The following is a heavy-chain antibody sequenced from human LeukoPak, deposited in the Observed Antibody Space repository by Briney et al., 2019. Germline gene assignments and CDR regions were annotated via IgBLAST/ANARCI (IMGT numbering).Heavy chain of an antibody. V-gene: IGHV4-59*01. CDR2: MYYSGST. CDR3: VRDYASRGWFDL. J-gene: IGHJ5*02. D-gene: IGHD1-26*01. CDR1: GGSISSYY. Sequence: PSETLSLTCTVSGGSISSYYWSWIRQPPGKGLEWIGYMYYSGSTNYNPSLRSRVTISVDTSKNQFSLKLTSVTAADTAVYYCVRDYASRGWFDLWGQGTLVTVSS.